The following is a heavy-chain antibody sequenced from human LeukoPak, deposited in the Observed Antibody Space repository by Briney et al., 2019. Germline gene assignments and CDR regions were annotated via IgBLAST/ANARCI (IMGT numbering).Heavy chain of an antibody. J-gene: IGHJ4*02. CDR3: AKDRSGYYDSSGYPFDY. V-gene: IGHV3-9*01. CDR2: ISWNSGSI. D-gene: IGHD3-22*01. Sequence: GGSLRLSCAASGFTFDDYAMHWVRQAPGKGLEWVSGISWNSGSIGYADSVKGRFTISRDNAKNSLYLQMNSLRAEDTALYYCAKDRSGYYDSSGYPFDYWGQGTLVTVSS. CDR1: GFTFDDYA.